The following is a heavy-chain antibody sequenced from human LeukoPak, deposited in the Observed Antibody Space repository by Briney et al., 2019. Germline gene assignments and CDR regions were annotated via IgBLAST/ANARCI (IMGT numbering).Heavy chain of an antibody. V-gene: IGHV3-66*01. Sequence: GGSLRLSCAASGFTVSSNYMSWVRQAPGKGLEWVSFIYSGGTTYYADSVKGRFTISRDNSKNTLFLQMSSLRAEDTAVYYCTRVYGSGSYSTYYFEYWGQGTLVTVSS. CDR1: GFTVSSNY. D-gene: IGHD3-10*01. J-gene: IGHJ4*02. CDR2: IYSGGTT. CDR3: TRVYGSGSYSTYYFEY.